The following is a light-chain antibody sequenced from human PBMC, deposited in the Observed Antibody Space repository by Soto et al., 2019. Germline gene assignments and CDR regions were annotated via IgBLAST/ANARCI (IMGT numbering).Light chain of an antibody. V-gene: IGKV3-15*01. J-gene: IGKJ1*01. CDR2: GAS. CDR1: QSVSSY. Sequence: EIVLPQSHCTLSLSAGERATLSCRASQSVSSYLAWYQQKPGQAPRLLIYGASTRATGIPARFSGSGSGTEFTLTISSLQSEDFAVYYCQQYNNLPTFGQGSMVDVK. CDR3: QQYNNLPT.